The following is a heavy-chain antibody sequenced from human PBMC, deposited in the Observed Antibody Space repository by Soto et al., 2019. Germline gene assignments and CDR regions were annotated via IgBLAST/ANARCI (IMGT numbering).Heavy chain of an antibody. V-gene: IGHV3-30*18. D-gene: IGHD4-17*01. CDR2: ISFDGSTK. Sequence: QVRLVESGGGVVQPGRSLRLSCAASGSPFSNFGMHWVRLAPGKGLEWVAFISFDGSTKYYADSVKGRFTISRDHSKNTLFLQVDSLRTEDTAVYYCAKDRNHGEYYTFDYWGQGALVTVSS. CDR1: GSPFSNFG. J-gene: IGHJ4*02. CDR3: AKDRNHGEYYTFDY.